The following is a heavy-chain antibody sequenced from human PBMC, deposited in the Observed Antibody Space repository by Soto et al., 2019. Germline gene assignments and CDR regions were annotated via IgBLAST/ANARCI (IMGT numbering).Heavy chain of an antibody. J-gene: IGHJ3*02. D-gene: IGHD2-21*02. CDR2: IAPTDSYT. Sequence: GESLKISCKGSGYNFTSYWISWVRQMPGKGLEWMGRIAPTDSYTNYSPSFQGHVTVSLDKSINTAYVQWSSLKASDTAMYYCARHLVTASPDIWGQGTMVTVSS. CDR3: ARHLVTASPDI. V-gene: IGHV5-10-1*01. CDR1: GYNFTSYW.